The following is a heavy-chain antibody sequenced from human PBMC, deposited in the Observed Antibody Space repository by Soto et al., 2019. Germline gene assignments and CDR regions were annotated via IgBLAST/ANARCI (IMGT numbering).Heavy chain of an antibody. Sequence: QVQLVESGGGVIQTGRSLRLSCAASGFTLSSYGTHWVRQAPGKGLEWVAVIWYDGSNKYYADSVKGRFTISRDNSKNTLYLQMNSLRAEDTAVYYCARGSGGPWEYYFDYWGQGTLVTVSS. D-gene: IGHD3-3*01. CDR2: IWYDGSNK. J-gene: IGHJ4*02. CDR3: ARGSGGPWEYYFDY. V-gene: IGHV3-33*01. CDR1: GFTLSSYG.